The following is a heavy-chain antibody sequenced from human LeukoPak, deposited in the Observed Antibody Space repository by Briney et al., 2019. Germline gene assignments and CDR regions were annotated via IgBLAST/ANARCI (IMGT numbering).Heavy chain of an antibody. CDR2: IYTSGST. CDR3: ARPSSLSPLYGMDV. V-gene: IGHV4-4*07. J-gene: IGHJ6*02. CDR1: GGSISSYY. Sequence: SETLSLTCTVSGGSISSYYWSWIRQPAGKGLEWIGRIYTSGSTNYNPSLKSRVTMSVDTSKNQFSLKLSSVTAADTAVYYCARPSSLSPLYGMDVWGQGTTVTVSS.